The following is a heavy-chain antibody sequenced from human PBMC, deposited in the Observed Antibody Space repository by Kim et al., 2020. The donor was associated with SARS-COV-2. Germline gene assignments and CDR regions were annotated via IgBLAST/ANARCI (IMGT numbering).Heavy chain of an antibody. J-gene: IGHJ1*01. D-gene: IGHD2-2*01. CDR2: IYSGGDT. Sequence: GGSLRLSCAASEFTFSSYYMSWVRQAPGKGLEWVSAIYSGGDTTYAAAVKGRFTISRDNSKNTLYLQMNSLRAADTAVYYCSSAGQQCTSTSCCQYFPH. CDR1: EFTFSSYY. CDR3: SSAGQQCTSTSCCQYFPH. V-gene: IGHV3-53*01.